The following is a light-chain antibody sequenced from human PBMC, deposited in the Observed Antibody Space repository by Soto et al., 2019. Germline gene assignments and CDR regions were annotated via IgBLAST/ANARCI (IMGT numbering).Light chain of an antibody. CDR1: SSNIGSNT. Sequence: QSVLTQPPSASGTPGQRVTISCSGSSSNIGSNTVNWYQQLPGTAPKLLIDSINQRPSGVPDRLSGSKSGTSASLAISGLQSEDEADYYCAAWDDSLYGWVFGGGTKLTVL. CDR2: SIN. J-gene: IGLJ3*02. CDR3: AAWDDSLYGWV. V-gene: IGLV1-44*01.